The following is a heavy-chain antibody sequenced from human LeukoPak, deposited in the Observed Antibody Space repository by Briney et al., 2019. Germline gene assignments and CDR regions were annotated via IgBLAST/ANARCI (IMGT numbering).Heavy chain of an antibody. Sequence: SQTLSLTCTVSGGSISSGGYYWSWIRQHPGKGLEWIGYIYYSGSTYYNPSLKSRVTISVDTSKNQFSLKPSSVTAADTAVYYCARVGDFWSGYPPFDPWGQGTLVTVSS. D-gene: IGHD3-3*01. CDR3: ARVGDFWSGYPPFDP. CDR2: IYYSGST. J-gene: IGHJ5*02. CDR1: GGSISSGGYY. V-gene: IGHV4-31*03.